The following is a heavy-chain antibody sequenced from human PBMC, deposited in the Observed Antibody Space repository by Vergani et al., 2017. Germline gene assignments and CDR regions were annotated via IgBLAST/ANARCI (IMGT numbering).Heavy chain of an antibody. V-gene: IGHV1-8*01. CDR1: GYTFTSYD. CDR2: MNPNSGNT. J-gene: IGHJ6*03. Sequence: QVQLVQSGAEVKKPGASVKVSCKASGYTFTSYDINWVRQATGQGLEWMGWMNPNSGNTGYAQKFQGRVTMTRNTSISTAYMELSSLRSEDTAVYYCARGRMTTETGCYYYYYLDVWGKGTTVTVSS. CDR3: ARGRMTTETGCYYYYYLDV. D-gene: IGHD4-11*01.